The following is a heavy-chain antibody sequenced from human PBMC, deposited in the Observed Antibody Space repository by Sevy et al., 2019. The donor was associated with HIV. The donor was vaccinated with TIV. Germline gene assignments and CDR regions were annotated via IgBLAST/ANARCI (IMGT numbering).Heavy chain of an antibody. V-gene: IGHV4-59*01. CDR1: GGSISSYY. D-gene: IGHD3-22*01. CDR2: IYYSGST. Sequence: SETLSLTCTVSGGSISSYYWSWIRQPPGKGLEWIGYIYYSGSTNYNPSLKSRVTISVDTSKNQFSLKLSSVTAADTAVYYCARDNTYYYDSSGRRDWFDPWGQGTLVTASS. J-gene: IGHJ5*02. CDR3: ARDNTYYYDSSGRRDWFDP.